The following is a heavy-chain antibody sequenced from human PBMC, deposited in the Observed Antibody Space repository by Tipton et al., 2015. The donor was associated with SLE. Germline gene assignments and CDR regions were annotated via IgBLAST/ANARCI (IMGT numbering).Heavy chain of an antibody. J-gene: IGHJ4*02. D-gene: IGHD3-3*01. Sequence: GLVKPSETLSLICTVSGYSISSGYYWGWIRQPPGKGLEWIGYIYNSGSAHYNASLKSRLTISVDTSKNQFSLTLSSVTAADTAVYYCASLGDRGGVVTWGQGTLVTVSS. CDR3: ASLGDRGGVVT. V-gene: IGHV4-38-2*02. CDR1: GYSISSGYY. CDR2: IYNSGSA.